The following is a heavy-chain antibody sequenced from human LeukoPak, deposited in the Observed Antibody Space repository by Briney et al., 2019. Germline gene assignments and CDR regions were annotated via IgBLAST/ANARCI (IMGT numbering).Heavy chain of an antibody. Sequence: SVKVSCKASGGTFSSYAISWVRQAPGQGLEWMGGIIPIFGTANYAQKLQGRVTMTTDTSTSTAYMELRSLRSDDTAVYYCARDLSGYCSGGSCSMPGYWGQGTLVTVSS. CDR3: ARDLSGYCSGGSCSMPGY. J-gene: IGHJ4*02. CDR1: GGTFSSYA. V-gene: IGHV1-69*05. CDR2: IIPIFGTA. D-gene: IGHD2-15*01.